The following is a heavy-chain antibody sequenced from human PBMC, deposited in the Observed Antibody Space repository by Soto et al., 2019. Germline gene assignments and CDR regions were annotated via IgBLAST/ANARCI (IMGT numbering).Heavy chain of an antibody. CDR2: INHGGST. J-gene: IGHJ4*02. CDR1: GGSFSGYY. Sequence: SETLSLTCAVYGGSFSGYYLSWIRQPPGKGLEWIGEINHGGSTNYNPSLKSRVTISVDTSKNQFSLKLSSVTAADTAVYYCARGYCSSTSCYYYFDYWGQGTLVTVSS. V-gene: IGHV4-34*01. D-gene: IGHD2-2*01. CDR3: ARGYCSSTSCYYYFDY.